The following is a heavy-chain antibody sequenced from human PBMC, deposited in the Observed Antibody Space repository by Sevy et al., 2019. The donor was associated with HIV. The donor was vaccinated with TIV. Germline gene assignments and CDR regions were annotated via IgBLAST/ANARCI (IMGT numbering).Heavy chain of an antibody. CDR1: GFTFSTYA. CDR3: ARGGGGSSRRYYYGMDV. J-gene: IGHJ6*02. Sequence: GGSLRLSCAASGFTFSTYAMHWVRQAPGKGLEWVVIISYDGSNKYYADSVKGRFTISRDNSKNTLYVQLNSLRAEDTAVYYCARGGGGSSRRYYYGMDVWGQGTTVTVSS. CDR2: ISYDGSNK. V-gene: IGHV3-30-3*01. D-gene: IGHD3-16*01.